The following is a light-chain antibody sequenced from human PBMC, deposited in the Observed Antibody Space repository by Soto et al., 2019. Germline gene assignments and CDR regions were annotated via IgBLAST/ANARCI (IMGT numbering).Light chain of an antibody. CDR1: SSDVGGYNY. J-gene: IGLJ1*01. Sequence: QSVLTQPASVSGSPGQSITLSCTGTSSDVGGYNYVSWYQQHPGKAPKLMIFDVSNRPSGVSNRFSGSKSGNTASLTISGLQAEDEADYYCSSYTSSSTLYGFGTGTKLTVL. V-gene: IGLV2-14*01. CDR2: DVS. CDR3: SSYTSSSTLYG.